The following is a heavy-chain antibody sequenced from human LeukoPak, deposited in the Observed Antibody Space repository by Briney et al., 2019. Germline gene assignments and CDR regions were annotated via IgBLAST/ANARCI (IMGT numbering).Heavy chain of an antibody. CDR1: GFTFSSYA. CDR2: ISGSGGST. CDR3: AKGKSRSQFTMVRGALTP. Sequence: GGSLRLSCAASGFTFSSYAMSWVRQAPGKGLEWVSAISGSGGSTYYADSVKGRFTISRDNSKNTLYLQMNSLRAEDTAVYYCAKGKSRSQFTMVRGALTPWGQGTLVTVSS. V-gene: IGHV3-23*01. J-gene: IGHJ5*02. D-gene: IGHD3-10*01.